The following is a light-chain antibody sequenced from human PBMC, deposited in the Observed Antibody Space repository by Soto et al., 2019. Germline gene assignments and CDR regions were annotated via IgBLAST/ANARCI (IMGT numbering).Light chain of an antibody. CDR3: VLYMGTGIPV. CDR2: STN. Sequence: QTVVTQEPSFSVSPGRTVTLTCGLSSGSVSTSYYPSWYQLTPGQAPRTLIYSTNTRSSGVPNRFSGSILENKAALTITGAQADDESDCYCVLYMGTGIPVFGGGTKLTVL. V-gene: IGLV8-61*01. J-gene: IGLJ3*02. CDR1: SGSVSTSYY.